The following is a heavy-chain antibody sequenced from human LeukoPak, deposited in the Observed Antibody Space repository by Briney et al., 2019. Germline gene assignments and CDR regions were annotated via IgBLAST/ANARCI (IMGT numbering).Heavy chain of an antibody. D-gene: IGHD5-24*01. V-gene: IGHV3-23*01. Sequence: GGSLRLSCAASGFTFSSYAMSWVRQAPGKGLEWVSAISGSGGSTYYADSVKGRFTISRDNSKNTLYLQMNSLRADDTALYYCARVGEDVEMTPIPLDYWGQGTLVTVSS. CDR2: ISGSGGST. CDR1: GFTFSSYA. CDR3: ARVGEDVEMTPIPLDY. J-gene: IGHJ4*02.